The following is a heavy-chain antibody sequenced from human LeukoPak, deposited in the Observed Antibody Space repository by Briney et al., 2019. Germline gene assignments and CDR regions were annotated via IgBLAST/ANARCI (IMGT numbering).Heavy chain of an antibody. D-gene: IGHD2-21*02. CDR3: ARSGGWVTAYWYFEV. Sequence: PSETLSLTFTVSGGPISSYYCSWIRQTPGKGVEWIGYTHHSGNNNYNPSLKSRVTISQDMSKNRFSLRLTSVTAADTAVYYCARSGGWVTAYWYFEVWGRGTLVTLSS. J-gene: IGHJ2*01. V-gene: IGHV4-59*01. CDR1: GGPISSYY. CDR2: THHSGNN.